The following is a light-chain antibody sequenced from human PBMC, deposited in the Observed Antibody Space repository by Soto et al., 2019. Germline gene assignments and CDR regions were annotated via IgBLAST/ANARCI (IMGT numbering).Light chain of an antibody. J-gene: IGKJ5*01. CDR3: QQRSNWPSIT. CDR2: DAS. CDR1: QSVSSY. V-gene: IGKV3-11*01. Sequence: EIVMRQSPATLSVSPGERATLSCRASQSVSSYLAWYQQKPGQAPRLLIYDASNRATGIPARFSGSGSGTDFTLTINSLEPEDSAVYYCQQRSNWPSITFGQGTRLEIK.